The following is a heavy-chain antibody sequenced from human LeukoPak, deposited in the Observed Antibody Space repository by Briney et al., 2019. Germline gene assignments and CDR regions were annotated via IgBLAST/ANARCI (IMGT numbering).Heavy chain of an antibody. D-gene: IGHD1-1*01. CDR1: GYSFNSYS. Sequence: GASVKVSCKTSGYSFNSYSISWVRQAPGQGLEWMGWISIYNGNTNHAQKFQGRVTMTTDTSTSTAYMELRSLTSDDTAVYYCTVLEQLTDYWGQGTLVTASS. CDR2: ISIYNGNT. CDR3: TVLEQLTDY. V-gene: IGHV1-18*01. J-gene: IGHJ4*02.